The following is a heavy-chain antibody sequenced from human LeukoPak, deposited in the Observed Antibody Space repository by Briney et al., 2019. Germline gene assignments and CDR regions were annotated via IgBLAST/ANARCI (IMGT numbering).Heavy chain of an antibody. CDR3: ARNSSGSYPFDY. CDR1: GYTFTSYY. CDR2: INPSGGST. D-gene: IGHD3-10*01. Sequence: ASVKVSSTASGYTFTSYYMHWVRQAPGQGLEWMGIINPSGGSTSYAQKFQGRVTMTRDTSTSTVYMELSSLRSEDTAVYYCARNSSGSYPFDYWGQGTLVTVSS. V-gene: IGHV1-46*01. J-gene: IGHJ4*02.